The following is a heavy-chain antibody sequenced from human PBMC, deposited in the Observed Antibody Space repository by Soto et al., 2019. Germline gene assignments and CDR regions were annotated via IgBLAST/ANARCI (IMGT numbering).Heavy chain of an antibody. CDR3: AKDRVEVRLWYYYGMDV. Sequence: GGSLRLSCAASGFTFSSYGMHWARQAPGKGLEWVAVISYDGSNKYYADSVKGRFTISRDNSKNTLYLQMNSLRAEDTAVYYCAKDRVEVRLWYYYGMDVWGQGTTVTVSS. CDR1: GFTFSSYG. CDR2: ISYDGSNK. J-gene: IGHJ6*02. D-gene: IGHD2-21*01. V-gene: IGHV3-30*18.